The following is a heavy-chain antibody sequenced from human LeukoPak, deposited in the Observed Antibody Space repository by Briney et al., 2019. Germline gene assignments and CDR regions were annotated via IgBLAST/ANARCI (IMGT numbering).Heavy chain of an antibody. CDR3: ARVRSGYYHFDY. Sequence: NPSETLSLTCTVSGGSISSYYWSWIRQPPGKGLEWIGYIYYSGSTNYNPSLKSRVTISVDTSKNQFSLKLSSVTAADTAVYYCARVRSGYYHFDYWGQGTLVTVSS. V-gene: IGHV4-59*01. J-gene: IGHJ4*02. D-gene: IGHD3-22*01. CDR2: IYYSGST. CDR1: GGSISSYY.